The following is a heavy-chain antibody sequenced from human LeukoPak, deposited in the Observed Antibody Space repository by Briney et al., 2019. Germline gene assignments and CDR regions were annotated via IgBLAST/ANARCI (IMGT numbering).Heavy chain of an antibody. CDR1: GFTFSRYW. D-gene: IGHD1-26*01. CDR2: IKQDGSEK. CDR3: ARFRGSYFDY. V-gene: IGHV3-7*04. J-gene: IGHJ4*02. Sequence: GGSLRLSCAASGFTFSRYWMSWGRQAPGKGLEWVANIKQDGSEKYYVDSVKGRFTISRDNAKNSLYLQMNSLRAEDTAVYHCARFRGSYFDYWGQRTMATDSS.